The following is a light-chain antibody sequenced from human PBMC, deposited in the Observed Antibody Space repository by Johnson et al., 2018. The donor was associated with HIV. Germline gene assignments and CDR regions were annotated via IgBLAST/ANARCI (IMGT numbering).Light chain of an antibody. Sequence: QSVLTQPPSVSAAPGQKVTISCSGSSSNIGNNYVSWYQQIPGTAPKLLIYENNKRPSGIPDRFSGSKSGTSATLGITGLQTGDEADYYCGTWDNSLGGYVFGTGTNVTVL. J-gene: IGLJ1*01. V-gene: IGLV1-51*02. CDR1: SSNIGNNY. CDR3: GTWDNSLGGYV. CDR2: ENN.